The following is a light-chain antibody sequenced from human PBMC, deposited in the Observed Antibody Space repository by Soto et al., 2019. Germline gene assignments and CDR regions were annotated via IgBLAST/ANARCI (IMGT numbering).Light chain of an antibody. Sequence: EIVLTQSPATLSLSPGERATLSCSASQSVSSSSLAWYQQKPGQAPRLLIYDTSSRATGIPDRFSASGTGTDFTLTISDVQPEDFAVYYCHQRQSWPRTFGQGTKV. CDR1: QSVSSSS. CDR3: HQRQSWPRT. J-gene: IGKJ1*01. CDR2: DTS. V-gene: IGKV3D-20*02.